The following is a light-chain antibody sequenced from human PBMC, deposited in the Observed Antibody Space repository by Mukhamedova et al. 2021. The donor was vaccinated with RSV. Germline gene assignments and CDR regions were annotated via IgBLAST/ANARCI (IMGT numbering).Light chain of an antibody. CDR3: QQDNNWPSYT. Sequence: GERATLSCRASQSVSSNLAWYQQKPGQAPRLLIYGASTRATGIPARFSGSGSGTEFTLTISSLQSEDFAVYYCQQDNNWPSYTFGQ. J-gene: IGKJ2*01. V-gene: IGKV3-15*01. CDR2: GAS. CDR1: QSVSSN.